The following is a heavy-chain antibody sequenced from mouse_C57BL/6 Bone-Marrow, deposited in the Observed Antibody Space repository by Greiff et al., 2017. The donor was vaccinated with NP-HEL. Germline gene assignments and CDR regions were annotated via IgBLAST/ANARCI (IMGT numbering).Heavy chain of an antibody. J-gene: IGHJ4*01. CDR1: GFTFSSYT. V-gene: IGHV5-9*01. D-gene: IGHD2-3*01. CDR2: ISGGGGNT. Sequence: EVKVVESGGGLVKPGGSLKLSCAASGFTFSSYTMSWVRQTPEKRLEWVATISGGGGNTYYPDSVKGRFTISRDNAKNTLYLQMSSLRSEDTALYYCARQGYYPSMDYWGQGTSVTVSS. CDR3: ARQGYYPSMDY.